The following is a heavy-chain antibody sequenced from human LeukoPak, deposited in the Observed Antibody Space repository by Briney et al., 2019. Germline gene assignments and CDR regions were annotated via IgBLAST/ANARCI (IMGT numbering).Heavy chain of an antibody. CDR1: GFTFSNYE. D-gene: IGHD6-13*01. CDR2: ITSSGNTI. CDR3: ARYGQQLVSDY. J-gene: IGHJ4*02. V-gene: IGHV3-48*03. Sequence: PGGSLRLSCAASGFTFSNYEMNWVRQAPGKGLEWVSYITSSGNTIYYADSVKGRFTISRDNAKSSLYLQMNSLRAEDTAVYYCARYGQQLVSDYWGQGTLLTVSS.